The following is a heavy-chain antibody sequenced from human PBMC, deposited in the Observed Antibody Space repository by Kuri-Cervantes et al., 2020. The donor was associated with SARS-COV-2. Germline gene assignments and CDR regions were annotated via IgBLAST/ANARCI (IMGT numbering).Heavy chain of an antibody. J-gene: IGHJ6*02. CDR1: GLTFSNAW. CDR3: ARAPGGQQLVYYYYGMDV. D-gene: IGHD6-13*01. CDR2: IYHSGST. V-gene: IGHV4-4*02. Sequence: GSLRLSCAASGLTFSNAWMSWVRQAPGKGLEWIGEIYHSGSTNYNPSLKSRVTTSVDKSKNQFSLKLSSVTAADTAVYYCARAPGGQQLVYYYYGMDVRGQGTTVTVSS.